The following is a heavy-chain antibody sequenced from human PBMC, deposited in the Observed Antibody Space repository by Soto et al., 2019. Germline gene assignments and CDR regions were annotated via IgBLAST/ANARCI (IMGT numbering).Heavy chain of an antibody. D-gene: IGHD3-16*01. CDR1: GFTFSNAW. J-gene: IGHJ4*02. CDR2: ITYDGSNK. V-gene: IGHV3-30*18. CDR3: AKDGVV. Sequence: EEPPGGSLRLSCAASGFTFSNAWINWVRQAPGKGLEWVAVITYDGSNKYYADSVKGRFTISRDNSKNTLYLQMNSLRAEDTAVYYCAKDGVVWGQGTLVTVSS.